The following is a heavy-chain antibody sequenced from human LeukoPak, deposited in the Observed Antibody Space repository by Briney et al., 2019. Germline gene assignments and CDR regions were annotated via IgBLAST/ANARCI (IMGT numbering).Heavy chain of an antibody. CDR2: LLAGGST. V-gene: IGHV3-23*01. D-gene: IGHD4-17*01. CDR1: GFTSSNFA. J-gene: IGHJ5*02. Sequence: PGGSVRLYCAASGFTSSNFAMAWVRQTPEKGLPGVSSLLAGGSTYYADSVKGRFTISRDNSKSTLYLQMNSLRVDDTAVYFCAKDLNYGDGTLEFDPWGQGTLVTVPS. CDR3: AKDLNYGDGTLEFDP.